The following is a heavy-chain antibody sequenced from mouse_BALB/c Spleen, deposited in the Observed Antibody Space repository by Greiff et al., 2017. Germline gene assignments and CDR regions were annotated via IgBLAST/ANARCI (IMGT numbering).Heavy chain of an antibody. CDR1: GFSLTSYG. CDR2: IWGDGST. D-gene: IGHD4-1*02. J-gene: IGHJ4*01. Sequence: VQLQQSGPGLVQPSQSLSITCTVSGFSLTSYGVNWVRQPPGKGLEWLGMIWGDGSTDYNSALKSRLSISKDNSKSQVFLKMNSLQTDDTARYYCASQLGYAMDYWGQGTSVTVSS. V-gene: IGHV2-6-7*01. CDR3: ASQLGYAMDY.